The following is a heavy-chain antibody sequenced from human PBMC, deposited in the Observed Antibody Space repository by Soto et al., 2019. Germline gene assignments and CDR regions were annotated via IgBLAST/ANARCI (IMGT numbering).Heavy chain of an antibody. CDR2: IIPIFGTA. D-gene: IGHD2-2*02. CDR3: ARQDSIQYCSSTSCYTRVSGMDV. J-gene: IGHJ6*02. CDR1: GGTFSSYA. V-gene: IGHV1-69*13. Sequence: SVKVSCKASGGTFSSYAISWVRQAPGQGLEWMGGIIPIFGTANYAQKFQGRVTITADESTSTAYMELSSLRSEDTAVYYCARQDSIQYCSSTSCYTRVSGMDVWGQGTTVTVSS.